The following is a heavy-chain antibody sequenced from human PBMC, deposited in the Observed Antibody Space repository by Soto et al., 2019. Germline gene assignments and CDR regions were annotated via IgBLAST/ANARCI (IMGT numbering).Heavy chain of an antibody. V-gene: IGHV2-5*02. J-gene: IGHJ4*02. Sequence: QITLKESGPTLVKPTQTLTLTCTFSGFSLSTSGVGVGWIRQPPGKALEWLALIYWDDDKRYSPSLKSRLTITKHTSKNQVVLTMTHMDPVDTATYYCAHRSKQQLAFDYWGQGTLVTVSS. D-gene: IGHD6-13*01. CDR1: GFSLSTSGVG. CDR2: IYWDDDK. CDR3: AHRSKQQLAFDY.